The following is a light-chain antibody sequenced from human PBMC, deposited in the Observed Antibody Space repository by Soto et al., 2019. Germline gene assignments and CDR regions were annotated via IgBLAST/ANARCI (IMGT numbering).Light chain of an antibody. CDR3: HDFDSPQWT. V-gene: IGKV3-20*01. J-gene: IGKJ1*01. CDR1: QRASRQY. CDR2: SVS. Sequence: VLTQSPDTLSLSPGDRATLSCRANQRASRQYLSWYQQRPGQPPRLLIYSVSMRADGIPDRFSGSGSGSEFTLTINRLEPEDFAVYYCHDFDSPQWTFGQGTKIEN.